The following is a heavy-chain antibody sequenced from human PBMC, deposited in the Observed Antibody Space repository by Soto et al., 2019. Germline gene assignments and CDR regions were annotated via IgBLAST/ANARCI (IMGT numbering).Heavy chain of an antibody. V-gene: IGHV4-34*01. CDR1: GGSFSGYY. Sequence: QVQLQQWGAELLKPSETLSLTCAVYGGSFSGYYWTWIRQPPGTGLEWIGEINHSGSTNYNPSLKSRVTRSVDTSKNQFSLKLTSVTAADTAVYYCARDKITGLFDYWGQGTLVTVSS. D-gene: IGHD2-8*02. CDR3: ARDKITGLFDY. J-gene: IGHJ4*02. CDR2: INHSGST.